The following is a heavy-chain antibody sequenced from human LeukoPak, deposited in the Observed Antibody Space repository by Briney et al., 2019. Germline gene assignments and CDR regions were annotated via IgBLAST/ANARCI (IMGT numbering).Heavy chain of an antibody. CDR1: RFTFSSSG. J-gene: IGHJ4*02. CDR2: ISGSGSYI. CDR3: ARSQGTLTSPFDY. V-gene: IGHV3-21*06. D-gene: IGHD2-21*02. Sequence: GGSLRLSCAASRFTFSSSGMNWVRQAPGKGLEWVSYISGSGSYIYYADSMKGRFTASRDNTNNSLYLQMNSLRAEDTAVYYCARSQGTLTSPFDYWGQGTLVTVSS.